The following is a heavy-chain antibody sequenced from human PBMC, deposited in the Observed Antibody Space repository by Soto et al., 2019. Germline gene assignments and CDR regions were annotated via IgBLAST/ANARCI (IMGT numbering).Heavy chain of an antibody. CDR1: GFTFSSYW. CDR2: IKQDGSEK. CDR3: AREEGGTDNAFDN. Sequence: GGSLRLSCAASGFTFSSYWMSWVRQAPGKGLEWVANIKQDGSEKYYVDSVKGRFTISRDNAKNSLYLQMNSLRAEDTAVDYCAREEGGTDNAFDNWGQGTMVTVSS. J-gene: IGHJ3*02. V-gene: IGHV3-7*03. D-gene: IGHD2-21*02.